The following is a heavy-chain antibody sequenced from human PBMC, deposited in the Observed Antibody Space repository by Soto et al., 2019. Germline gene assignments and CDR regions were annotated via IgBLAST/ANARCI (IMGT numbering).Heavy chain of an antibody. J-gene: IGHJ4*02. CDR2: IYYSGST. CDR3: ARQWELSQLVG. Sequence: SSETLSLTCTVSGGSISSSSYYWGWIRQPPGKGLEWIGSIYYSGSTYYNPSLKSRVTISVDTSKNQFSLKLSSVTAADTAVYYCARQWELSQLVGWGQGTLVTVSS. D-gene: IGHD1-26*01. CDR1: GGSISSSSYY. V-gene: IGHV4-39*01.